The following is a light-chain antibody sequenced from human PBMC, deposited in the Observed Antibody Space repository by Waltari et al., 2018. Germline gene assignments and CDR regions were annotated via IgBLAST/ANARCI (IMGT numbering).Light chain of an antibody. V-gene: IGKV1-5*03. J-gene: IGKJ4*01. CDR1: QSISRW. Sequence: DIQMTQSPSLLSASVGDSVTITCRASQSISRWLDWYQQKPGQAPKMLIYKSSNLDSGVPSRFSGRGSGTEFTLTISSLQPDDFATYYCQEYSTSSLSFAGGTRWIS. CDR2: KSS. CDR3: QEYSTSSLS.